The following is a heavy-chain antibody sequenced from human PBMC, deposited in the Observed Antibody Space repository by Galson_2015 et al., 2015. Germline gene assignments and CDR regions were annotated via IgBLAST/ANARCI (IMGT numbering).Heavy chain of an antibody. J-gene: IGHJ5*02. Sequence: ETLSLTCTVSGGSISSYYWSWIRQPPGKGLEWIGYIYYSGSTNYNPSLKSRVTISVDTSKNQFSLKLSSVTAADTAVYYCAREGCSSTSCYYNWFDPWGQGTLVTVSS. CDR3: AREGCSSTSCYYNWFDP. D-gene: IGHD2-2*01. CDR1: GGSISSYY. CDR2: IYYSGST. V-gene: IGHV4-59*01.